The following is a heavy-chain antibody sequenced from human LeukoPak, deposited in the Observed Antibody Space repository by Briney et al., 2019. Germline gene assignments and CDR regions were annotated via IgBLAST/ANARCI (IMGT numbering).Heavy chain of an antibody. J-gene: IGHJ4*02. CDR2: IGGGGPTT. CDR1: GFTFSTYA. D-gene: IGHD6-19*01. CDR3: ARGFLGGTDQYFDS. Sequence: GGSLRLSCAASGFTFSTYAMNWVRRAPAKGLEWVSTIGGGGPTTDYADSVKDRFAISRDNSKNTLYLQMNSLRAEDTAVYFCARGFLGGTDQYFDSWGQGTLVTVSS. V-gene: IGHV3-23*01.